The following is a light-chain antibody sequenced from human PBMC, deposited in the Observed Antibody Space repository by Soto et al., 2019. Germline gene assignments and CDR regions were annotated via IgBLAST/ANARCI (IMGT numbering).Light chain of an antibody. CDR2: GAS. J-gene: IGKJ5*01. Sequence: EIVLTQSPCTLSLSPGERATLSCRASQSVSSSYLAWYQQKPGQAPRLLIYGASSRATGIPDRFRGSGSGTDFTLTISRLEPEDFAVYYCQQYGSSLITFGQGTRLEIK. CDR1: QSVSSSY. CDR3: QQYGSSLIT. V-gene: IGKV3-20*01.